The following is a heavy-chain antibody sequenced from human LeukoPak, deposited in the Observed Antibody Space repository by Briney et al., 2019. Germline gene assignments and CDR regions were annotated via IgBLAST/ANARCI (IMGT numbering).Heavy chain of an antibody. J-gene: IGHJ3*02. CDR2: INHSGST. CDR1: GGSFSGYY. V-gene: IGHV4-34*01. CDR3: ARARNYYDSSDYYYEGDAFDI. D-gene: IGHD3-22*01. Sequence: SDPLSLTCAVYGGSFSGYYWSWIRQPPGKGLEWIGEINHSGSTNYNPSLKSRVTISVDTSKNQFSLKLSSVTAADTAVYYCARARNYYDSSDYYYEGDAFDIWGQGTMVTDSS.